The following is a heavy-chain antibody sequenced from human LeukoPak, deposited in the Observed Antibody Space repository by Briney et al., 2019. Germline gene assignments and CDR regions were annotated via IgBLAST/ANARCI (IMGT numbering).Heavy chain of an antibody. CDR2: ISYDGSNK. V-gene: IGHV3-30-3*01. J-gene: IGHJ4*02. CDR1: GFTFSSYA. Sequence: GRSLRLSCAASGFTFSSYAMHWVRQAPGKGLEWVAVISYDGSNKYYADSVKGRFTISRDNSRNTLYLQMNSLRAEDTAVYYCARVSSGWNFDYWGQGTLVTVSS. D-gene: IGHD6-19*01. CDR3: ARVSSGWNFDY.